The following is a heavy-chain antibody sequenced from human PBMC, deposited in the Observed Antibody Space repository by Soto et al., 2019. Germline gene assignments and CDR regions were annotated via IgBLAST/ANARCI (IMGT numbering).Heavy chain of an antibody. V-gene: IGHV3-23*01. CDR2: ISGSGGST. CDR3: AKVSGIAAAGSWFDP. CDR1: GFTFSSYA. D-gene: IGHD6-13*01. Sequence: GGSLRLSCAASGFTFSSYAMSWVRQAPGKGLEWVSAISGSGGSTYYADSVKGRFTISRDNSKNTLYLQMNSLRAEDMAVYYCAKVSGIAAAGSWFDPWGQGTLVTVSS. J-gene: IGHJ5*02.